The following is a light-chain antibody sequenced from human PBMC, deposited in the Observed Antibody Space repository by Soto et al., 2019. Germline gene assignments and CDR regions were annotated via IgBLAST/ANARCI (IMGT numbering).Light chain of an antibody. V-gene: IGKV3-20*01. CDR2: GAS. J-gene: IGKJ2*01. Sequence: ENVLTQSPGTLSLSPGERATLSCRASQSVTSNFLAWYQKKPGQAPRLLIYGASTRAAGVPDRFSGSGSGTDFALTITRLEPEDFAVYYCQQYGRSPLLYAFGQGTKLGV. CDR3: QQYGRSPLLYA. CDR1: QSVTSNF.